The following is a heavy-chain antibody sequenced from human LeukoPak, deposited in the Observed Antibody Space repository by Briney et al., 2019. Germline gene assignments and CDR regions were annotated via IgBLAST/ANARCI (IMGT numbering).Heavy chain of an antibody. Sequence: PGGSLRPSCAASGFTFSSYSMNWVRQAPGKGLEWVSSISSSSSYIYYAASVKGRFTISRDNAKNSLYLQMNSLRAEDTAVYYCARAAGIAVAGSYFYSGTDVWGQGTTVIVTS. V-gene: IGHV3-21*01. J-gene: IGHJ6*02. CDR2: ISSSSSYI. CDR1: GFTFSSYS. D-gene: IGHD6-19*01. CDR3: ARAAGIAVAGSYFYSGTDV.